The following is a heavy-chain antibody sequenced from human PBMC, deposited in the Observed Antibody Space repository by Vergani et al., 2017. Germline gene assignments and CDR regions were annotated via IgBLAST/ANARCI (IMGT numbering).Heavy chain of an antibody. Sequence: QVQLVESGGGVVQPGRSLRLSCAASGFTFTNYPMHWVRQAPGKGLEWMALISDDGSNKYYADSVKGRFTISRDNSKNILYLQMNSLRAEDTAVYYCARESEVRYSYAFVYWGQGTLVTVSS. J-gene: IGHJ4*02. CDR2: ISDDGSNK. D-gene: IGHD5-18*01. CDR1: GFTFTNYP. V-gene: IGHV3-30-3*01. CDR3: ARESEVRYSYAFVY.